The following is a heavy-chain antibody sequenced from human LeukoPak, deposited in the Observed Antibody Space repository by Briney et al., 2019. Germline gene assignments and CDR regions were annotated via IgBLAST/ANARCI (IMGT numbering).Heavy chain of an antibody. J-gene: IGHJ4*02. V-gene: IGHV3-21*01. CDR3: ARDRPHRIAAAGTAHDY. CDR1: GFTFSSYS. Sequence: GGSLRLSCAASGFTFSSYSMNWVRQAPGKGLEWVSSISSSSSCIYYADSVKGRFTISRDNAKNSLYLQMNSLRAEDTAVYYCARDRPHRIAAAGTAHDYWGQGTLVTVSS. CDR2: ISSSSSCI. D-gene: IGHD6-13*01.